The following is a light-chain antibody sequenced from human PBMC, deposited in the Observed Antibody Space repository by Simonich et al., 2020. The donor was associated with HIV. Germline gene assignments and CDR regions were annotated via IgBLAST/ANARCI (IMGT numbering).Light chain of an antibody. CDR2: YAS. V-gene: IGKV3-11*01. CDR1: QSVSSY. Sequence: EIVLTQSPATLSLSTGEGATLSCRSSQSVSSYLAWYQQKPGQAPRLLIYYASNMATGIPARFSGSGSGTDFTLTISSLGPEDFAGYYCQQRSNWPRTFGQGTKLEIK. CDR3: QQRSNWPRT. J-gene: IGKJ2*01.